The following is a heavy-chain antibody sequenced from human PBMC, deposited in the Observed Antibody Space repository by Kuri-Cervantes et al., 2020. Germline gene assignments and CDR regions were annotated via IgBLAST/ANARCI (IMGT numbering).Heavy chain of an antibody. V-gene: IGHV3-21*01. CDR3: AKQVYYGSGSYSHYYGMDV. J-gene: IGHJ6*02. CDR1: GFTFSSYS. Sequence: GGSLRLSCSASGFTFSSYSMNWVRQAPGKGLEWVSSISSSSSYIYYADSVKGRFTISRDNAKNSLYLQMNSLRAEDTAVCYCAKQVYYGSGSYSHYYGMDVWGQGTTVTVSS. D-gene: IGHD3-10*01. CDR2: ISSSSSYI.